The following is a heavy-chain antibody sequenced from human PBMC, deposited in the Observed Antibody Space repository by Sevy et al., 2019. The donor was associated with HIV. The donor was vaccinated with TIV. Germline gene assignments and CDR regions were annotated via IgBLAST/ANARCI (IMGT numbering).Heavy chain of an antibody. CDR3: ARFRRWLQSGYYYYGMDV. CDR1: GFTVSSNY. J-gene: IGHJ6*02. D-gene: IGHD5-12*01. CDR2: IYSGGST. V-gene: IGHV3-53*01. Sequence: GGSLRLSCAASGFTVSSNYMSWVRQAPGKGLEWVSVIYSGGSTYYADSVKGRFTISRDNSKNTLYLQMNSLRAEDTAVYYCARFRRWLQSGYYYYGMDVWGQGTTVTVSS.